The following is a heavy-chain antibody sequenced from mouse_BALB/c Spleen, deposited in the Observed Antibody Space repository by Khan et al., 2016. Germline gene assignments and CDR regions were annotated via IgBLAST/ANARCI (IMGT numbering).Heavy chain of an antibody. V-gene: IGHV1-69*02. D-gene: IGHD2-4*01. J-gene: IGHJ3*01. CDR3: TRGESTMIRGFAY. CDR1: GYTFTSYW. CDR2: IFPSDSYT. Sequence: QVQLQEAGAELVRPGASVKLSCKASGYTFTSYWINWMKQRPGQGLEWIGNIFPSDSYTNYNQKFKDKATLTVDKYSSTAYMQLSSQTSEDSAFYYCTRGESTMIRGFAYWGQGTLVTVSA.